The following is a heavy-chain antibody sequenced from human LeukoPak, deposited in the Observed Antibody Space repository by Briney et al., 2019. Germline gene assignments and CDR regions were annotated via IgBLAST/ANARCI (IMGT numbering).Heavy chain of an antibody. V-gene: IGHV1-69*02. CDR3: ARAGYSYGPYYDGMDV. CDR2: IIPILGIA. CDR1: GGTFSSYT. D-gene: IGHD5-18*01. Sequence: GASVKVSCKASGGTFSSYTISWVRQAPGQGLEWMGRIIPILGIANYAQKFQGKVTISADKSTSTAYMELSSLRSEDTAVYYGARAGYSYGPYYDGMDVWGQGTTVTVSS. J-gene: IGHJ6*02.